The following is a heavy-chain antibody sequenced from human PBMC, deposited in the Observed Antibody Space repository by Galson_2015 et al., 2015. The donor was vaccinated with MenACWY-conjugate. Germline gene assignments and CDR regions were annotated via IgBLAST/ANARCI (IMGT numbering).Heavy chain of an antibody. V-gene: IGHV3-74*01. J-gene: IGHJ4*02. CDR2: INSDGSST. D-gene: IGHD1-26*01. CDR3: ARTGGSPPRGFDY. CDR1: GFTFSSYW. Sequence: SLRLSCAVSGFTFSSYWIHWVHQAPGKGLVWVSRINSDGSSTSYADTAKGRFTISRDNAKNTLYLQMNSLRAEDTAVYYCARTGGSPPRGFDYWGQGTLVTVSS.